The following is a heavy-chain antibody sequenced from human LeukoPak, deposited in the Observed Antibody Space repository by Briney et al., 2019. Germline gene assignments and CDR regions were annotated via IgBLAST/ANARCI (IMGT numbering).Heavy chain of an antibody. CDR3: ARDHSLGAYFDY. CDR1: GFTFSSYG. D-gene: IGHD4-11*01. J-gene: IGHJ4*02. CDR2: IWYDGSNK. V-gene: IGHV3-33*01. Sequence: GGSLRLSCAASGFTFSSYGMHWVRQAPGKGLEWVAVIWYDGSNKYYADSVKGRFTISRDNSKNTLYLQMNSLRAEDTAVYYCARDHSLGAYFDYWGQGTLVTVSS.